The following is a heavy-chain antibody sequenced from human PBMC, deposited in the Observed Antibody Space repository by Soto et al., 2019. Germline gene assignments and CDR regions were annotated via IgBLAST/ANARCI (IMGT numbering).Heavy chain of an antibody. Sequence: PGGSLRLSCAASGFTVSINYMSWVRHAPGKGLEWVSVIYSGGSTYYADSVKGRFTISRDNSKNTLYLQMNSLRAEDTAVYYCARDSRRITIFGVVTHYYGMDVWGQGTTVTVSS. J-gene: IGHJ6*02. D-gene: IGHD3-3*01. V-gene: IGHV3-53*01. CDR1: GFTVSINY. CDR3: ARDSRRITIFGVVTHYYGMDV. CDR2: IYSGGST.